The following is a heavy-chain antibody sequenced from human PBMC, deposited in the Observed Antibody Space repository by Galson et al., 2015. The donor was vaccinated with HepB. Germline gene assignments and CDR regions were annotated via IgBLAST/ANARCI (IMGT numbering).Heavy chain of an antibody. J-gene: IGHJ6*03. Sequence: SETLSLTCTVSGDSISSTTYYWGWVRQPPGKGLEWIGTIFSSGSAYYNPSLKSRLTISVATSKNQFSLRLNSVTAADTAVYFCARLQLLPGAAGRTPPISYYMDVWGKGTPVTVSS. CDR1: GDSISSTTYY. CDR3: ARLQLLPGAAGRTPPISYYMDV. V-gene: IGHV4-39*01. CDR2: IFSSGSA. D-gene: IGHD2-2*01.